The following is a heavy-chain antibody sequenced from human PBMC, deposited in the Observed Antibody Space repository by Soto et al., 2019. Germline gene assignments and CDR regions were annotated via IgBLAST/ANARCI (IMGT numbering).Heavy chain of an antibody. V-gene: IGHV1-69*01. D-gene: IGHD3-3*01. Sequence: QVQLVQSGAEVKKPGSSVKVSCKASGGTFSSYAISWVRQAPGQGLEWMGGIIPIFGTANYAQKLQGRVTITADESTSTAYMELSSLRSEDTAVYYCARANYDFWSGYEKNYGMDVWGQGTTVTVSS. CDR2: IIPIFGTA. CDR1: GGTFSSYA. CDR3: ARANYDFWSGYEKNYGMDV. J-gene: IGHJ6*02.